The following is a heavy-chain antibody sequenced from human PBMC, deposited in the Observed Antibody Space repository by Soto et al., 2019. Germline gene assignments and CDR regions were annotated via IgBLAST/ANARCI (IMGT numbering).Heavy chain of an antibody. CDR3: ARRFGVVADYYYYMDV. Sequence: SETLSLTCTVSGGSISSYYWSWIRQPPGKGLEWIGYIYYSGSTNYNPSLKSRVTISVDTSKNQFSLKLSSVTAADTAVYYCARRFGVVADYYYYMDVWGKGTTVTVSS. D-gene: IGHD3-3*01. CDR2: IYYSGST. CDR1: GGSISSYY. V-gene: IGHV4-59*08. J-gene: IGHJ6*03.